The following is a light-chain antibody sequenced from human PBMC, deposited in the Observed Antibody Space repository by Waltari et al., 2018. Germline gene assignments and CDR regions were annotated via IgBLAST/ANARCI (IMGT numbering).Light chain of an antibody. J-gene: IGLJ2*01. CDR3: SSYVSSSTLEL. Sequence: QSALPQPASVSGSPGQSITISCTGTSSDIGGYNYVSWYQQLPGRAPKLIIYDVSNRPSGVSNRFSGSKSGNTASLTISGLQGEDEADYYCSSYVSSSTLELFGGGTSLAVL. V-gene: IGLV2-14*03. CDR2: DVS. CDR1: SSDIGGYNY.